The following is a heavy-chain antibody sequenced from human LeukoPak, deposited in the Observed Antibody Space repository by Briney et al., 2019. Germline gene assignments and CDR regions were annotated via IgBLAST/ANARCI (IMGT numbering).Heavy chain of an antibody. V-gene: IGHV1-18*01. CDR2: ISAYNGNT. CDR3: ARESAARPAFDI. CDR1: GYTFTSYG. J-gene: IGHJ3*02. D-gene: IGHD6-6*01. Sequence: GASVKVSCRASGYTFTSYGISWVRQAPGQGLGWMGWISAYNGNTNYAQKLQGRVTMTTDTSTSTAYMELRSLRSDDTAVYYCARESAARPAFDIWGQGTMVTVSS.